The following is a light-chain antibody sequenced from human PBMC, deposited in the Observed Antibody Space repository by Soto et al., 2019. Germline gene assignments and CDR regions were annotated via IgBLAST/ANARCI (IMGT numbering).Light chain of an antibody. CDR1: QSLGNR. J-gene: IGKJ3*01. CDR2: KAS. Sequence: DIQLTQSPPSLSASVGDRVTITCRAIQSLGNRLAWYQQKPGKAPKLLIYKASSLESGVPSRFSGSGSGTEFTLTISSLQPEDFATYFCQQLNTFPPFFTFGPGTKVDI. CDR3: QQLNTFPPFFT. V-gene: IGKV1-5*03.